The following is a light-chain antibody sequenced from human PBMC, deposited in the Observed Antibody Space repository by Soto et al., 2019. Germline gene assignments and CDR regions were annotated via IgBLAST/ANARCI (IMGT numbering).Light chain of an antibody. J-gene: IGLJ1*01. CDR1: SSNIGTGYD. Sequence: QSVLTQAPSVSGAPGQRVTSSCTGNSSNIGTGYDVHWYQQLPGRAPRVLIYGNLHRPSGFPERFSGSKSGAAASLAITGLQAEDEADYYCQSYDRRLSVYVFGSGTNVTVL. V-gene: IGLV1-40*01. CDR3: QSYDRRLSVYV. CDR2: GNL.